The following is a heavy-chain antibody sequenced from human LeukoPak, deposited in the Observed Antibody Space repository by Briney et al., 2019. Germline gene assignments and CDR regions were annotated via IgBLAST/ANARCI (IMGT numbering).Heavy chain of an antibody. D-gene: IGHD1-14*01. CDR3: ASGPFLTFDHTPEGYYHYYMDV. Sequence: ASVKVSCKASGYTFTGYYMHWVRQAPGQGLEWKGWINPNSGGTNYAQKFQGRVTITADPSTSTAYMELSSLRSEDTAVYYCASGPFLTFDHTPEGYYHYYMDVWGPGTTVTTSS. V-gene: IGHV1-2*02. J-gene: IGHJ6*03. CDR1: GYTFTGYY. CDR2: INPNSGGT.